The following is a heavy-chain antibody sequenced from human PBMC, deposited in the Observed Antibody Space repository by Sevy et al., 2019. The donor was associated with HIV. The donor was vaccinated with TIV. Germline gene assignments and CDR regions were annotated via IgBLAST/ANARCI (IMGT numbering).Heavy chain of an antibody. D-gene: IGHD6-13*01. CDR2: INWNGGST. Sequence: GGSLRLSCAASGFTFDANGMSWVRHAPGKGLEWVSGINWNGGSTGYADSVKGRFTISRDNAKNSLYLQMNNLRAEDTALYHCATSYSSNLHRFDYWGQGTLVTVSS. CDR1: GFTFDANG. V-gene: IGHV3-20*01. J-gene: IGHJ4*02. CDR3: ATSYSSNLHRFDY.